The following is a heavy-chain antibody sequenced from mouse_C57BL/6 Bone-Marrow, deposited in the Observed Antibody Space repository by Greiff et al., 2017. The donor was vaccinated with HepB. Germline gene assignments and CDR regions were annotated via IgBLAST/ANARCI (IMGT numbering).Heavy chain of an antibody. D-gene: IGHD2-2*01. CDR2: INYDGSST. Sequence: EVMLVESEGGLVQPGSSMKLSCTASGFTFSDYYMAWVRQVPEKGLEWVANINYDGSSTYYLDSLKSRFIISRDNAKNILYLQMSSLKSEDTATYYCARGGGYGYDGGAWFAYWGQGTLVTVSA. CDR3: ARGGGYGYDGGAWFAY. V-gene: IGHV5-16*01. J-gene: IGHJ3*01. CDR1: GFTFSDYY.